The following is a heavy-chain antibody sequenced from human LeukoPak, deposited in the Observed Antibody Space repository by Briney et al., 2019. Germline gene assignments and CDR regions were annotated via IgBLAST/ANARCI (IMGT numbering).Heavy chain of an antibody. J-gene: IGHJ3*02. D-gene: IGHD2-21*02. CDR1: GGSISVNTYY. CDR2: VYYSGRT. Sequence: SETLSLTCTVSGGSISVNTYYCAWIRQPHGRGLEWIGSVYYSGRTDYNPSLKSRVTISVDTSENQLSLSLNSVTAADTAVYYCARHGPVVTATDAFDIWGQGTMVTVSS. V-gene: IGHV4-39*01. CDR3: ARHGPVVTATDAFDI.